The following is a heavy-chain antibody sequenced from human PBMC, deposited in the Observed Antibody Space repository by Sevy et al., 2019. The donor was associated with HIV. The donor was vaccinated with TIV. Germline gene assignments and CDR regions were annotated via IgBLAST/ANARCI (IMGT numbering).Heavy chain of an antibody. CDR2: IIPIFGTA. CDR3: ARGPEPYCSGGSCYSSYYYYYGMDV. V-gene: IGHV1-69*13. Sequence: ASVKVSCKASGGTFSSYAISWVRQAPGQGLEWMGGIIPIFGTANYAQKFQGRVTITADESTGTAYMGLSSLRSEDTAVYYCARGPEPYCSGGSCYSSYYYYYGMDVWGQGTTVTVSS. J-gene: IGHJ6*02. CDR1: GGTFSSYA. D-gene: IGHD2-15*01.